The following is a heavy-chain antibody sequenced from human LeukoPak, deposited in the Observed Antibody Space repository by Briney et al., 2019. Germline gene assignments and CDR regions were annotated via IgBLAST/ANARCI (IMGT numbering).Heavy chain of an antibody. D-gene: IGHD5-24*01. CDR1: GFTFSNYA. CDR2: ISSSTTNT. V-gene: IGHV3-23*01. CDR3: ASRVRSGLQLIDYFDY. Sequence: GGSLRLSCAASGFTFSNYAMSWVRQAPGKGLEWVSSISSSTTNTYYADSVMGRFTISRDNSKNTLYLQMNSLRVEDTAVYYCASRVRSGLQLIDYFDYWGQGTLVPVSS. J-gene: IGHJ4*02.